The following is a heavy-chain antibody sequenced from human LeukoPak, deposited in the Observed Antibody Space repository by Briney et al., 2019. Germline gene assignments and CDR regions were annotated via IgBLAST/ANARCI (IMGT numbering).Heavy chain of an antibody. D-gene: IGHD3-3*01. Sequence: GGSLRLSCEGAGFSLSRYSMHWVRQAPGKGLEWVSSISGTSKYINYSDSVKGRFTISTDNSKNSFYLQMNSLRVEDTAVYYCAREPQQFLEWLFDASTDYYYYMDVWGKGTTVTVSS. V-gene: IGHV3-21*01. CDR3: AREPQQFLEWLFDASTDYYYYMDV. CDR2: ISGTSKYI. CDR1: GFSLSRYS. J-gene: IGHJ6*03.